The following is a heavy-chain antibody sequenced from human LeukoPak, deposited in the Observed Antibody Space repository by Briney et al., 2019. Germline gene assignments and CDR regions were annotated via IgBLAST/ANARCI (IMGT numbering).Heavy chain of an antibody. J-gene: IGHJ4*02. D-gene: IGHD5-24*01. CDR3: ARHRSGWLQSSFDY. CDR2: IYHSGST. Sequence: PSETLSLTCTVSSYSISSGYYWGWIRQPPGKGLEWIGSIYHSGSTYYNPSLKSRVTISVDTSKNQFSLRLSSVTPADTAVYYCARHRSGWLQSSFDYWGQGTLVTVSS. CDR1: SYSISSGYY. V-gene: IGHV4-38-2*02.